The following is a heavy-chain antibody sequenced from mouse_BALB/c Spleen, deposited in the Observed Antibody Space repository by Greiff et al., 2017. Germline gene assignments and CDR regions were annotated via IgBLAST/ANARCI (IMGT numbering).Heavy chain of an antibody. CDR1: GFNIKDTY. CDR3: AHGYYVY. Sequence: VQLMESGAELVKPGASVKLSCTASGFNIKDTYMHWVKQRPEQGLEWIGRIDPANGNTKYDPKFQGKATITADTSSNTAFLQLSSLTSEDTAVYCCAHGYYVYWGQGTTLTVSS. J-gene: IGHJ2*01. CDR2: IDPANGNT. V-gene: IGHV14-3*02. D-gene: IGHD2-3*01.